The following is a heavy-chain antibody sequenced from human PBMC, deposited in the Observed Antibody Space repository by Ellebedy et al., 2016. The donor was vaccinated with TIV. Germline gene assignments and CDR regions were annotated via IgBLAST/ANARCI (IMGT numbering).Heavy chain of an antibody. V-gene: IGHV3-30*18. J-gene: IGHJ4*02. CDR2: ISYDGSNE. D-gene: IGHD1-14*01. CDR3: AKERTNHYFDY. CDR1: GFAFSSTH. Sequence: GESLKISCAASGFAFSSTHLHWVRQAPGKGLEWVAVISYDGSNEFYADSVKGRFTISRDNSKNTVYLQMNSLRGNDTAVYYCAKERTNHYFDYWGQGTLVTVSS.